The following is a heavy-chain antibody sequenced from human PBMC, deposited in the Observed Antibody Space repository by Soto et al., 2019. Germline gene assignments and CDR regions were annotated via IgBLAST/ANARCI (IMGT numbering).Heavy chain of an antibody. CDR1: GFTFSSYA. Sequence: QVQLVESGGGVVQPGRSLRLSCAASGFTFSSYAMHWVRQAPGKGLEWVAVISYDGRNKYYADSVKGRFTISRDNSKNTLYLQMNSLRAEDTAVYYCARDGYYYDSSGDDAFDIWGQGTMVTVSS. V-gene: IGHV3-30-3*01. J-gene: IGHJ3*02. D-gene: IGHD3-22*01. CDR2: ISYDGRNK. CDR3: ARDGYYYDSSGDDAFDI.